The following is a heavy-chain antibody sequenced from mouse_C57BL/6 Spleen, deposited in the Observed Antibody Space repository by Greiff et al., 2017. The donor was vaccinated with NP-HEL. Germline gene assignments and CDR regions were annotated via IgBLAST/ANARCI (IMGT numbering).Heavy chain of an antibody. CDR3: TRDSIYYYGSSYAMDY. Sequence: EVMLVESGAGFFPPFWSLKLSCAASFFPFLLSSLSFFLPPPSPLLSFFSSLRLFFSCIYNADTVKGRFTISRDNARNTLYLQMSSLKSEDTAMYYCTRDSIYYYGSSYAMDYWGQGTSVTVSS. V-gene: IGHV5-9-1*02. CDR1: FFPFLLSS. CDR2: LRLFFSCI. J-gene: IGHJ4*01. D-gene: IGHD1-1*01.